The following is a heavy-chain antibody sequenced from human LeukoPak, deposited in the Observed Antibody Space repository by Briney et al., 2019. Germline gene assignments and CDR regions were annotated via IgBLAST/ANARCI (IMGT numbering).Heavy chain of an antibody. V-gene: IGHV1-2*02. CDR3: ARIRGVTIFGPLDV. Sequence: ASVKVSCKASGYTFTGYYMHWVRQAPGQGLEWMGWINPNSGGTNYAQKFQGRVTMTTDTSTSTAYMELRSLRSDDTAVYYCARIRGVTIFGPLDVWGQGTTVTVSS. CDR1: GYTFTGYY. J-gene: IGHJ6*02. D-gene: IGHD3-3*01. CDR2: INPNSGGT.